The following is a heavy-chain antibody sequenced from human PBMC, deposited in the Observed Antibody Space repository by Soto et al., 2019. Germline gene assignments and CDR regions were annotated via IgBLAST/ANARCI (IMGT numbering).Heavy chain of an antibody. Sequence: GGSLRLSCAASGFTFSSYGMHWVRQAPGKGLEWVAVIWYDGSNKYYADSVKGRFTIPRDNSKNTLYLQMNSLRAEDTAVYYCARAPRGYYLYYFDYWGQGTLVTVSS. CDR1: GFTFSSYG. CDR2: IWYDGSNK. CDR3: ARAPRGYYLYYFDY. J-gene: IGHJ4*02. D-gene: IGHD3-22*01. V-gene: IGHV3-33*01.